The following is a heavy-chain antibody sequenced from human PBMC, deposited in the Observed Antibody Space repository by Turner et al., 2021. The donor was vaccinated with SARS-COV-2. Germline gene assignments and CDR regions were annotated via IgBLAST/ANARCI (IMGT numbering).Heavy chain of an antibody. J-gene: IGHJ5*02. V-gene: IGHV4-4*07. D-gene: IGHD3-3*01. CDR2: IYTSGLT. Sequence: QVQLQESGPGLVKPSETLSLTCTVSGGSRSNYFWSWIRQPAGKGLEWIGRIYTSGLTDYNPSPKSRGTMSVDTSKNKLSLRLTSVTAADTAVYYCTRVPSGGWFDPWGQGTLVSVSS. CDR1: GGSRSNYF. CDR3: TRVPSGGWFDP.